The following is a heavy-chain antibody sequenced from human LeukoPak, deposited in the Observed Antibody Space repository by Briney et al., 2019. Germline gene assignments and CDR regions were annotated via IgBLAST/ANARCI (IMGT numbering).Heavy chain of an antibody. Sequence: GGSLRLSCAASGFTFSSYAMHWVRQAPGKGLEWVAVISYDGSNKYYAGSVKGRFTTSRDNSKNTLYLQMNSLRAEDTAVYYCARNHDYGDYFDYWGQGTLVTVSS. CDR2: ISYDGSNK. CDR1: GFTFSSYA. V-gene: IGHV3-30-3*01. D-gene: IGHD4-17*01. J-gene: IGHJ4*02. CDR3: ARNHDYGDYFDY.